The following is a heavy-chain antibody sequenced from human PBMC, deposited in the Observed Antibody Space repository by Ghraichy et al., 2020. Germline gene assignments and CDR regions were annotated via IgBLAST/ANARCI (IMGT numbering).Heavy chain of an antibody. CDR1: GFIFSKYA. CDR2: ISGSGDST. D-gene: IGHD1-7*01. Sequence: GGSLRLSCAASGFIFSKYAMSLVRQAPGKGLEWVSAISGSGDSTYYADSVKGRFTISRDNSENMLYLQMNSLRAEDTAAYYCAKVIEPGTTTISYFYSGLDVWGQGTTVTVSS. CDR3: AKVIEPGTTTISYFYSGLDV. J-gene: IGHJ6*02. V-gene: IGHV3-23*01.